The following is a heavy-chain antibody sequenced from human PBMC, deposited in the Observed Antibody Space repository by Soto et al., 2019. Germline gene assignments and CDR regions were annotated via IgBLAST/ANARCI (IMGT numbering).Heavy chain of an antibody. D-gene: IGHD6-19*01. V-gene: IGHV1-69*13. J-gene: IGHJ6*02. CDR3: AAPTRRYSSGWYGFGSSNYYYYYGMDV. CDR2: IIPIFGTA. CDR1: GGTFSSYA. Sequence: SVKVSCKASGGTFSSYAISWVRQAPGQGLEWMGGIIPIFGTANYAQKFQGRVTITADESTSTAYMELSSLRSEDTAVYYCAAPTRRYSSGWYGFGSSNYYYYYGMDVWGQGTTVTVSS.